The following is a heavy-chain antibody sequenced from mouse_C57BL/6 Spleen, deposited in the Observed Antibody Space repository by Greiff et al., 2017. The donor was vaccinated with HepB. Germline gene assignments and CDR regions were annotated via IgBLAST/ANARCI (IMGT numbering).Heavy chain of an antibody. CDR3: ARLYYDYDGA. D-gene: IGHD2-4*01. Sequence: ESGPGLVKPSQSLSLTCSVTGYSITSGYYWNWIRQFPGNKLEWMGYISYDGSNNYNPSLKNRISITRDTSKNQFFLKLNSVTTEDTATYYCARLYYDYDGAWGQGTLVTVSA. CDR2: ISYDGSN. CDR1: GYSITSGYY. J-gene: IGHJ3*01. V-gene: IGHV3-6*01.